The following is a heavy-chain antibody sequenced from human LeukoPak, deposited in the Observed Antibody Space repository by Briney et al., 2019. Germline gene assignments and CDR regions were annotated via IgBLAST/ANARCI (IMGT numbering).Heavy chain of an antibody. Sequence: GGSLGLSCAASGFTFSSYAMRWVRQATGKGLDFVSAISGSGGSTYYADSVKGRFTISRDNSKNTLYLQMNSLRAEDTAVYYCAKIKDSRTSGSYSDYWGQGTLVTVSS. CDR1: GFTFSSYA. D-gene: IGHD3-10*01. V-gene: IGHV3-23*01. CDR2: ISGSGGST. CDR3: AKIKDSRTSGSYSDY. J-gene: IGHJ4*02.